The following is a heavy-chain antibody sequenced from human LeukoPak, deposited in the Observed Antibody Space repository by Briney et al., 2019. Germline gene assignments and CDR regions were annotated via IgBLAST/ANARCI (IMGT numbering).Heavy chain of an antibody. D-gene: IGHD6-19*01. V-gene: IGHV3-30*03. CDR3: ARVRGGYNSGWYSY. Sequence: GGSLRLSCAASGFTFSSYGMHWVRQAPGKGLEWVAVISYDGSNKYYADSVKGRFTISRDNSKNTLYLQMNSLRAEDTAVYYCARVRGGYNSGWYSYWGQGTLVTVSS. CDR2: ISYDGSNK. J-gene: IGHJ4*02. CDR1: GFTFSSYG.